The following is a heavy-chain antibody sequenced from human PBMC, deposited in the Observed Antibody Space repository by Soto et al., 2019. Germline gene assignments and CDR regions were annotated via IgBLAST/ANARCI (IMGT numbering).Heavy chain of an antibody. CDR1: GGSVSSGRFY. CDR2: IYYSGST. CDR3: ARSGSGSGWL. V-gene: IGHV4-61*01. Sequence: SETLSLTCTVSGGSVSSGRFYWSWIRQPPGKGLEWIGYIYYSGSTKYNPSLRSRVTISVDTSKNQFSLKLTSVAAAETAVYYCARSGSGSGWLGGQGTLVTVSS. D-gene: IGHD6-19*01. J-gene: IGHJ4*02.